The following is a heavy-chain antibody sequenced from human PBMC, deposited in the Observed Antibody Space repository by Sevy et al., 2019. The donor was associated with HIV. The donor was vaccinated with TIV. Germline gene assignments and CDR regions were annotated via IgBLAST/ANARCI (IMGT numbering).Heavy chain of an antibody. CDR2: SYHSGST. CDR1: GGSITSKNYF. J-gene: IGHJ4*02. V-gene: IGHV4-39*01. Sequence: SETLSLTCSVSGGSITSKNYFWAWIRQSPGKGLEWIGSSYHSGSTYHSPSLQSRVGISVDTSRRHFSLKLSSVTATDTALYYCARHSFKHGYRPHYFDYWSQGTLVTVSS. D-gene: IGHD5-18*01. CDR3: ARHSFKHGYRPHYFDY.